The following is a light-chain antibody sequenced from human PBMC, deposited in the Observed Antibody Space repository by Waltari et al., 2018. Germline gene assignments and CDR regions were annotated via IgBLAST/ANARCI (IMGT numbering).Light chain of an antibody. CDR3: QHYSSSSWT. CDR1: QSVSSTY. J-gene: IGKJ1*01. Sequence: EIVLTQSPGTLSLSPGDRATLSCRASQSVSSTYLAWYQQKPGQAPGLLIYGASSRATGIPDRFSGSGSGTDFTLTISRLEPEDFAVYYCQHYSSSSWTFG. V-gene: IGKV3-20*01. CDR2: GAS.